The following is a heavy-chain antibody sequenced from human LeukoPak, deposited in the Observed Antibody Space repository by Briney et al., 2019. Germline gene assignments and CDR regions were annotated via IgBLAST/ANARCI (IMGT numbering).Heavy chain of an antibody. Sequence: SETLSLTCTVSGGSISSYYWSWIRQPPGKGLEWIGHIHYSGSTNYNPSLKSRVTMSLDTSKNQFSLKLSSVTAADTAVYYCAGGGTYLRYYFDFWGQGTLVTVSS. J-gene: IGHJ4*02. D-gene: IGHD1-26*01. V-gene: IGHV4-59*08. CDR1: GGSISSYY. CDR3: AGGGTYLRYYFDF. CDR2: IHYSGST.